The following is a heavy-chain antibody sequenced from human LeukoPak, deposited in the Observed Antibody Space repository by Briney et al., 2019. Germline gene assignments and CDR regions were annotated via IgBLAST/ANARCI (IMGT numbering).Heavy chain of an antibody. D-gene: IGHD2-15*01. J-gene: IGHJ4*02. CDR2: ISSRSSDT. V-gene: IGHV3-21*05. CDR3: AKDGYCSGGSCYAEGLDY. CDR1: GFTFSRYS. Sequence: KPGGSLRLSCAASGFTFSRYSMNWVRQAPGKGLEWVSHISSRSSDTYYADSVKGRFTISRDNAKNSLYLQMNSLRAEDTALYYCAKDGYCSGGSCYAEGLDYRGQGTLVTVSS.